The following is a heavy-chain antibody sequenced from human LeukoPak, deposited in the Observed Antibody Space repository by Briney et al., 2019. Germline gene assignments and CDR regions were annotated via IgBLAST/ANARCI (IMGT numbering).Heavy chain of an antibody. V-gene: IGHV5-51*01. J-gene: IGHJ4*02. Sequence: RGESLKISCKGSGYSFTNYWIAWVRQMPGKGLEWMGVIYPGDSDTRYSPSFQGHVTISADKSINTAYLQWSSLKASYTAMYYCARHLRAYSSSWYFDYWGQGTLVTVSS. CDR2: IYPGDSDT. CDR3: ARHLRAYSSSWYFDY. CDR1: GYSFTNYW. D-gene: IGHD6-13*01.